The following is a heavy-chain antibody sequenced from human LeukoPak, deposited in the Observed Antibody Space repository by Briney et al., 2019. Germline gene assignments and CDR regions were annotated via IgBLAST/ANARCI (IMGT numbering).Heavy chain of an antibody. CDR3: ARHYYSGSGSYFAY. D-gene: IGHD3-10*01. Sequence: GESLMISCKGSGYRFTSYWIGWVRQMPGKGLEWMGIIYPGDSDTRYSPSFQGLVTISADKSISTAYLQWSSLEASDTAMYYCARHYYSGSGSYFAYWGQGTLVTVSS. CDR2: IYPGDSDT. V-gene: IGHV5-51*01. J-gene: IGHJ4*02. CDR1: GYRFTSYW.